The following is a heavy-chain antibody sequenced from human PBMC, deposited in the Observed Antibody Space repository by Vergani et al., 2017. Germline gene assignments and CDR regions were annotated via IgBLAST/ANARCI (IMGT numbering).Heavy chain of an antibody. J-gene: IGHJ5*02. D-gene: IGHD4-17*01. CDR3: ARDHTPNDYGDYPNWFDP. CDR2: IIPIFGTA. Sequence: QVQLVQSGAEVKKPGSSVKVSCKASGGTFSSYAISWVRQAPGQGLEWMGGIIPIFGTANYAQKFQGRVTITADESTSTAYMELSSLRSEDTAVYYCARDHTPNDYGDYPNWFDPWGQGTLVTVSS. CDR1: GGTFSSYA. V-gene: IGHV1-69*01.